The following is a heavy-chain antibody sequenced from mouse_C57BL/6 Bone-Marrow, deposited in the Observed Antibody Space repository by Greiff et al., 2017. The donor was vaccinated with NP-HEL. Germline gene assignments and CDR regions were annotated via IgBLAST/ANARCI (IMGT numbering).Heavy chain of an antibody. J-gene: IGHJ3*01. D-gene: IGHD2-4*01. Sequence: VQLHQSGAELVRPGASVTLSCKASGYTFTDYEMHWVKQTPVHGLEWIGAIDPETGGTAYNQKFKGKAILTADKSSSTAYMELRSLTSEDSAVYYCTTLFYYDYDPAYWGQGTLVTVSA. CDR3: TTLFYYDYDPAY. CDR1: GYTFTDYE. CDR2: IDPETGGT. V-gene: IGHV1-15*01.